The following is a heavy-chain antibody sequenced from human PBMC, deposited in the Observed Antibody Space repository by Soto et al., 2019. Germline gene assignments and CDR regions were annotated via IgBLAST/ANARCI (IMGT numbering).Heavy chain of an antibody. D-gene: IGHD2-15*01. V-gene: IGHV4-31*03. CDR1: GGSFCSGVYY. CDR3: ARSGRGCSGGSCYFPVRGGHYYYYYMDV. CDR2: MYSSGST. Sequence: TLYPTFTVPGGSFCSGVYYLSSLRQHPGKGLEWMGYMYSSGSTYYNPSLKSRVTISVDTSKNQFSLKLSSVTAADTAVYYCARSGRGCSGGSCYFPVRGGHYYYYYMDVWGKGTTVTVSS. J-gene: IGHJ6*03.